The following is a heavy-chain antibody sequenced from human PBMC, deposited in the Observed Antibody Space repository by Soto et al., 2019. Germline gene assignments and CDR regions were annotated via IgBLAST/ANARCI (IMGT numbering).Heavy chain of an antibody. D-gene: IGHD2-2*01. CDR2: INPSGGST. CDR1: GYTFTSYY. CDR3: AREDIVVVPAASKSDAFDI. Sequence: ASVKVSCKASGYTFTSYYMHWVRQAPGQGLEWMGIINPSGGSTSYAQKFQGRVTMTRDTSTSTVYMELSSLRSEDTAVYYCAREDIVVVPAASKSDAFDIWGQGTTVTVSS. J-gene: IGHJ3*02. V-gene: IGHV1-46*03.